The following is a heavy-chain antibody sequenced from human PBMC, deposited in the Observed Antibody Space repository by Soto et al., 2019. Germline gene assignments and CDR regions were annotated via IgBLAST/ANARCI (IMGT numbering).Heavy chain of an antibody. CDR3: ARGGIVVVVAARDAFDI. V-gene: IGHV4-31*03. CDR1: GVSIRSVGSY. CDR2: IYYSGST. Sequence: SETLSLTCTVSGVSIRSVGSYWNWIRQHPGKVLEWIGYIYYSGSTYYNPSLKSRVTISVDTSKNQFSLKLSSVTAADTAVYYCARGGIVVVVAARDAFDIWGQGTMVT. D-gene: IGHD2-15*01. J-gene: IGHJ3*02.